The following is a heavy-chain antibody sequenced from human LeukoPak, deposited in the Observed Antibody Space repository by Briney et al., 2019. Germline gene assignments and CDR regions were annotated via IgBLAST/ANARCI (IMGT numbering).Heavy chain of an antibody. D-gene: IGHD3-10*01. CDR2: IYTSGST. CDR1: GGSISSYY. V-gene: IGHV4-4*07. Sequence: PSETLSLTCTVSGGSISSYYWSWIRQPAGKGLEWIGRIYTSGSTNYNPSLKSRVTMSVDTSKNQFSLKLSSVTAADTAVYYCASTKRDYYGSGSYGWFDPWGQGTLVTVSS. CDR3: ASTKRDYYGSGSYGWFDP. J-gene: IGHJ5*02.